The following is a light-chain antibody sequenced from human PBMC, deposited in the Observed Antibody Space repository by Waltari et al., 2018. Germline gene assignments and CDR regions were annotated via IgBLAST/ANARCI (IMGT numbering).Light chain of an antibody. V-gene: IGLV2-11*01. CDR2: DVS. CDR3: CSYAGSRVL. Sequence: SWYQQHPSKAPKLLIDDVSKRPSGVPDRFSGSKSGNTSSLTISGLQAEDEADYYCCSYAGSRVLFGGGTKLTVL. J-gene: IGLJ2*01.